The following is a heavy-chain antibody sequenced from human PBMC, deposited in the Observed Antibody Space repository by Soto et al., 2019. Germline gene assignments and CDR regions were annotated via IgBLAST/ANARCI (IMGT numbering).Heavy chain of an antibody. CDR3: AKDFYYYDSSGYAG. Sequence: GGSLRLSCAASGFTFSSYGMRWVRQAPGKGLEWVAVISYDGSNKYYADSVKGRFTISRDNSKNTLYLQMNSLRAEDTAVYYCAKDFYYYDSSGYAGWGQGTLVTAPQ. J-gene: IGHJ4*02. CDR2: ISYDGSNK. D-gene: IGHD3-22*01. CDR1: GFTFSSYG. V-gene: IGHV3-30*18.